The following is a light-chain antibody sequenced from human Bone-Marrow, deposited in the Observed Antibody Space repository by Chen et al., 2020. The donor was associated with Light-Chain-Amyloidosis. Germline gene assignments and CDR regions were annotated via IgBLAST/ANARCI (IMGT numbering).Light chain of an antibody. CDR1: QNVLYSSNNKNY. Sequence: DIVMTQSPDSLAVSLGERATINCKSSQNVLYSSNNKNYLAWYQQRPGQPPKLLIYWTSTREFGVPDRFRGSGSGTDFTLTISRLQAEDVAVYYCQQYYSSPWTFGQGTRVEIK. CDR3: QQYYSSPWT. CDR2: WTS. J-gene: IGKJ1*01. V-gene: IGKV4-1*01.